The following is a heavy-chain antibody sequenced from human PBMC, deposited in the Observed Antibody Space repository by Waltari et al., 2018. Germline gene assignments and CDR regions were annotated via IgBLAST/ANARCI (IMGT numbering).Heavy chain of an antibody. Sequence: QVQLVESGGGVVQPGRSLRLSCAASGFTFTYYSMHWVRQAPGKGREWVALISYDGNNKYYADSMTGRFTISRDNSKNTLCLQMDNLTPEDTGVYFCVRGGRLATAAPDYWGQGTLVTVSS. V-gene: IGHV3-30-3*01. CDR1: GFTFTYYS. D-gene: IGHD6-13*01. CDR2: ISYDGNNK. J-gene: IGHJ4*02. CDR3: VRGGRLATAAPDY.